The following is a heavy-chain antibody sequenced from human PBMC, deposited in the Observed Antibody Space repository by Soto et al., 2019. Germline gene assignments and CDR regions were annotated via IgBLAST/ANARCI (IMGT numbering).Heavy chain of an antibody. D-gene: IGHD1-1*01. V-gene: IGHV3-33*01. CDR1: GFMFGTSG. CDR2: IWLDGSER. J-gene: IGHJ5*01. CDR3: ARDASGTTSFLVS. Sequence: GGSLRLSCEASGFMFGTSGMHWVRQAPCKGLEWVSGIWLDGSERHYADSVKGRFTISRDNAKNTVFLQMNSLRVEDTAVYFCARDASGTTSFLVSWGQGALVTVSS.